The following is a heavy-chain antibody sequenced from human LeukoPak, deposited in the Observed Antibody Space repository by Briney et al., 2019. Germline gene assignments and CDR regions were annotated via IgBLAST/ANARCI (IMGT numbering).Heavy chain of an antibody. CDR3: AKDRIAGHDTFDI. D-gene: IGHD6-13*01. J-gene: IGHJ3*02. Sequence: GGSLRLSCAASGLTVSTNYMSWVRQAPGKGLEWVSLINSGGSTYYADSVKGRFTISKDNSKNTVYLQMNSLRAEGTAVYYCAKDRIAGHDTFDIWGQGTVVTVSS. CDR1: GLTVSTNY. V-gene: IGHV3-66*02. CDR2: INSGGST.